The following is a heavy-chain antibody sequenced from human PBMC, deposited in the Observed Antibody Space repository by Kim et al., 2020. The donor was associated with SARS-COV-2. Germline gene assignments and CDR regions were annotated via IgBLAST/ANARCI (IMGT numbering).Heavy chain of an antibody. D-gene: IGHD6-19*01. V-gene: IGHV4-59*08. Sequence: HPSLKSRVTISVDTSKHQFSLKLSSVTAADTAVYYCARLATGWSDAFDIWGQGTMVTVSS. CDR3: ARLATGWSDAFDI. J-gene: IGHJ3*02.